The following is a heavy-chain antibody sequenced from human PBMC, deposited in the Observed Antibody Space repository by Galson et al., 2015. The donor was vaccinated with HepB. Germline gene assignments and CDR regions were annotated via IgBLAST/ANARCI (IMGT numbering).Heavy chain of an antibody. CDR3: ARDGGDSNFDY. CDR1: GFTFSSYS. J-gene: IGHJ4*02. Sequence: SLRLSCAASGFTFSSYSMNWVRQAPGKGLEWVSYISTSSSIIYYADSVKGRFTTSRDNAKKSLYLQMNSLRAEDTAVYFCARDGGDSNFDYWGQGTLVTVSS. CDR2: ISTSSSII. D-gene: IGHD4-11*01. V-gene: IGHV3-48*01.